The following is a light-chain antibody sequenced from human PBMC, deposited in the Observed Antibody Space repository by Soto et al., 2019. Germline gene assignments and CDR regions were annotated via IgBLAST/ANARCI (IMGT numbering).Light chain of an antibody. CDR2: EVS. V-gene: IGLV2-14*03. Sequence: LTQPASVFGSPGQSITFSCTGTSSDVGCYNFVSWYQQHPGKAPKLMIYEVSSRPSGVSNRFSGSKSGNTASLTISGLQPEDEADYYCSSYTTSTTVVFGTGTKVTVL. CDR1: SSDVGCYNF. J-gene: IGLJ1*01. CDR3: SSYTTSTTVV.